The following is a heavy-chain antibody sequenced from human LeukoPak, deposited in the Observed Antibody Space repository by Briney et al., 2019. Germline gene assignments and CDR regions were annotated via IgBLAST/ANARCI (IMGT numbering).Heavy chain of an antibody. J-gene: IGHJ4*02. V-gene: IGHV1-2*02. D-gene: IGHD5-12*01. Sequence: ASVKVSCKASGYTFTSYDINWVRQATGQGLEWMGWINPNSGGTNYAQKFQGRVTMTRDTSISTAYMELSRLRSDDTAVYYCARGAGVATNLGDFDYWGQGTLVTVSS. CDR3: ARGAGVATNLGDFDY. CDR2: INPNSGGT. CDR1: GYTFTSYD.